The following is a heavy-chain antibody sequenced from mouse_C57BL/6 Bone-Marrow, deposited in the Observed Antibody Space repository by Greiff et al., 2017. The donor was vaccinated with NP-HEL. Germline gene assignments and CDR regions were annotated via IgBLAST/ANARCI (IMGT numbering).Heavy chain of an antibody. CDR3: ARFYYYGSSYYWYFDV. Sequence: QVQLQQPGTELVKPGASVKLSCKASGYTFTSYWMHWVKQRPGQGLEWIGNINPSNGGTNYNEKFKSKATLTVDKSSSTAYMQLSSLTSEDSAVYYCARFYYYGSSYYWYFDVWGTGTTVTVSS. V-gene: IGHV1-53*01. CDR1: GYTFTSYW. J-gene: IGHJ1*03. CDR2: INPSNGGT. D-gene: IGHD1-1*01.